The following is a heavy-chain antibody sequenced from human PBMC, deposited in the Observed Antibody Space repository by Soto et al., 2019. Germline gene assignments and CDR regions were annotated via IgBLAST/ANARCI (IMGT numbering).Heavy chain of an antibody. CDR3: ARDRAYSRFDY. V-gene: IGHV3-7*03. D-gene: IGHD4-4*01. Sequence: EVQLVESGGGLVQPGGSLRLSCAVSGFSFSSAWMTWIRQAPGKGLERVAIMNEDGSERYYVDSVKGRFTISRDNAKHALFLDINSRRVEDTAVYFCARDRAYSRFDYWGQGSLVTVSS. CDR1: GFSFSSAW. J-gene: IGHJ4*02. CDR2: MNEDGSER.